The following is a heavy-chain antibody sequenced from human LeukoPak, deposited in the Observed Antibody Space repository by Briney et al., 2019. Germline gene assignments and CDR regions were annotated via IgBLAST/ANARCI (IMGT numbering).Heavy chain of an antibody. D-gene: IGHD3-3*01. V-gene: IGHV3-23*01. CDR2: ISGSGGST. J-gene: IGHJ4*02. CDR1: GFTFGSYA. CDR3: AKAQSPASYYDFWSGYFDY. Sequence: GGSLRLSCAASGFTFGSYAMSWVRQAPGKGLEWVSAISGSGGSTYYADSVKGRFTISRDNSKNTLYLQMNSLRAEDTAVYYCAKAQSPASYYDFWSGYFDYWGQGTLVTVSS.